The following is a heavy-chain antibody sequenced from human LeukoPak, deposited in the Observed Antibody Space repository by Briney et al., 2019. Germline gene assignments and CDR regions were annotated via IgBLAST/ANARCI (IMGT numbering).Heavy chain of an antibody. CDR2: IYYSGST. J-gene: IGHJ5*02. V-gene: IGHV4-59*01. Sequence: PSETLSLTCTVSGGSISGYYWSWLRQPPGKGLEWFGYIYYSGSTNYNPSLKSRVTISVDTSKNQFSLKLSSVTAADTAVYYGARVSSWVDPWGQGTLVTVSS. CDR1: GGSISGYY. CDR3: ARVSSWVDP.